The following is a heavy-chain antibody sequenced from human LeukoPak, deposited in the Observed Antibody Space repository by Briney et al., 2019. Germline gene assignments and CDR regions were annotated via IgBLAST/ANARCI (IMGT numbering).Heavy chain of an antibody. CDR3: ARGVRYSSSFDP. D-gene: IGHD6-6*01. J-gene: IGHJ5*02. CDR1: GGSISSYY. V-gene: IGHV4-59*01. Sequence: SQTLSLTCTVSGGSISSYYWSWIRQPPGKGLEWIGFIYYSGSTNYNPPLKSRVTISVDTSKNQCSLKLSSVTAADTAVYYCARGVRYSSSFDPWGQGTLVTVSS. CDR2: IYYSGST.